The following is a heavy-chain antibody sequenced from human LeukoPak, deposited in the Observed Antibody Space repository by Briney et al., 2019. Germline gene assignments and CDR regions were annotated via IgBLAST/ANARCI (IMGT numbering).Heavy chain of an antibody. J-gene: IGHJ4*02. CDR2: IYTSGST. CDR1: GGSISSYY. V-gene: IGHV4-4*07. CDR3: ARDLPCSDFSLHCSGCSCYATDY. Sequence: PSETLSLTSTGYGGSISSYYWGWVRQPAGKGLEWIGRIYTSGSTNYNPSLKSRVTMSVDTSKNQFSLKLSSVTAADTAVYYCARDLPCSDFSLHCSGCSCYATDYWGQGTLVTVSS. D-gene: IGHD2-15*01.